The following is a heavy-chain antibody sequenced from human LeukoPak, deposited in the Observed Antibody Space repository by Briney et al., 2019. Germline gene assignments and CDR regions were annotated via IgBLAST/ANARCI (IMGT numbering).Heavy chain of an antibody. CDR1: GFTFGDFA. J-gene: IGHJ6*02. CDR2: IRSKVFGGTT. CDR3: TRDLVAVTGDTFYYYAMDV. D-gene: IGHD6-19*01. Sequence: GGSLRLSCTASGFTFGDFALSWVRQAPGKGLEWLGFIRSKVFGGTTDYAASVKGRFTISRDDSKSIAYLQMNTLKTEDTGVYYCTRDLVAVTGDTFYYYAMDVWGQGTTVTVSS. V-gene: IGHV3-49*04.